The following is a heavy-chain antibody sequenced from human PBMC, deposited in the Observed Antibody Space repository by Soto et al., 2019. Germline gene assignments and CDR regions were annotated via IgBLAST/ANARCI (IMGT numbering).Heavy chain of an antibody. CDR3: ATAEGDY. CDR2: MTGDGRTT. CDR1: GFTFGDSW. V-gene: IGHV3-74*03. J-gene: IGHJ4*02. Sequence: PGGSLRLSCAASGFTFGDSWMHWVRQPPGKGPEWVSRMTGDGRTTQYADSVKGRFTASRDNAKSTLYLQMNSLRAEDTAVYYCATAEGDYWGPGTLVTVSS.